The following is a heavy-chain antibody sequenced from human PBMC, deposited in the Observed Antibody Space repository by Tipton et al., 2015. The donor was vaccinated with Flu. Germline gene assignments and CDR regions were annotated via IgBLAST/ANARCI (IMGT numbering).Heavy chain of an antibody. D-gene: IGHD5-12*01. CDR3: ARGTGYPNTYFDS. J-gene: IGHJ4*02. CDR2: SHHTGHT. Sequence: TLSLTCTVSGASVSNGAYYWSWIRQPPGKGLEWIGYSHHTGHTNYNPSLKSRVTVSVDTSKNQFSLKLRSVTAADTAVYYCARGTGYPNTYFDSWGQGTLVTVSS. V-gene: IGHV4-61*08. CDR1: GASVSNGAYY.